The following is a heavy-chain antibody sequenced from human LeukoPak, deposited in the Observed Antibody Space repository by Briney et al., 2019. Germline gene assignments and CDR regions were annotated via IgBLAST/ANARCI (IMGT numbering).Heavy chain of an antibody. V-gene: IGHV4-30-4*01. J-gene: IGHJ4*02. CDR2: IYYSGST. CDR3: AGGGYYGSGSYWGTFDY. Sequence: SETLSLTCTVSGGSISSGDYYWSWIRQPPGKGLEWIGYIYYSGSTYYNPSLKSRVTISVDTSKNQFSLKLSSVTAADTAVYYCAGGGYYGSGSYWGTFDYWGQGTLVTVSS. CDR1: GGSISSGDYY. D-gene: IGHD3-10*01.